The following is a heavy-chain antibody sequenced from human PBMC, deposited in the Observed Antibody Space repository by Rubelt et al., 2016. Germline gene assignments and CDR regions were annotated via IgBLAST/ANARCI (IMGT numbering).Heavy chain of an antibody. CDR2: IIPIFGTA. V-gene: IGHV1-69*01. Sequence: QVQLVQSGAEVKKPGSSVKVSCKASGGTFSSYAISWVRQAPGQGLEWMGGIIPIFGTANYAQKSQGRATITADEATRSAYMELSSLRSEDTAVYYCARDWSAYSLGWLANWFDPWGQGTLVTVSS. CDR3: ARDWSAYSLGWLANWFDP. CDR1: GGTFSSYA. J-gene: IGHJ5*02. D-gene: IGHD3-3*01.